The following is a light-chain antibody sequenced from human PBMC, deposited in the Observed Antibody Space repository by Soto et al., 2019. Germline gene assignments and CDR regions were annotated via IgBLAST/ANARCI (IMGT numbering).Light chain of an antibody. Sequence: EIMMTQSPGTLSASPGERATLSCRASESVSSNLAWYQQKPGQAPRLLIYAVSTRATGIPARFSGSGSGTEFTLTISSLQSEDCAVYHCQQYNKWLLTFGQGTKVEIK. CDR1: ESVSSN. J-gene: IGKJ1*01. CDR2: AVS. CDR3: QQYNKWLLT. V-gene: IGKV3-15*01.